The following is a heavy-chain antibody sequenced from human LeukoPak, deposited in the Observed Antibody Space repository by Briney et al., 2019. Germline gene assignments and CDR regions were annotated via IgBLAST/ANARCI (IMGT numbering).Heavy chain of an antibody. CDR3: ARGYSYGLLDY. CDR2: ISGSGGST. Sequence: PGGSLRLSCAASGFTFSSYAMSWVRQAPGKGLEWVSAISGSGGSTYYADSVKGRFTISRDNSKNTPYLQMNGLRAEDTAVYYCARGYSYGLLDYWGQGTLVTVSS. D-gene: IGHD5-18*01. CDR1: GFTFSSYA. J-gene: IGHJ4*02. V-gene: IGHV3-23*01.